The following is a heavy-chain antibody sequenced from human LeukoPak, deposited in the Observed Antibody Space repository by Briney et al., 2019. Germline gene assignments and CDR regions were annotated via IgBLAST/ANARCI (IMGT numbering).Heavy chain of an antibody. CDR3: ARGGIQVSGIDEFDY. CDR2: IGIRGDT. CDR1: GFNFIDYD. V-gene: IGHV3-13*01. J-gene: IGHJ4*02. Sequence: GGSLRLSCVASGFNFIDYDMHWVRQVIGKGLEWVSAIGIRGDTHYSGSVKGRFTISRENAESSLYLQMNSLRAEDTAVYYCARGGIQVSGIDEFDYWGQGTLVTVSS. D-gene: IGHD6-19*01.